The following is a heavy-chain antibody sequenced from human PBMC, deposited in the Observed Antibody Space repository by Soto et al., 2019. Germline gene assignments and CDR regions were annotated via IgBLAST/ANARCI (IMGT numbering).Heavy chain of an antibody. J-gene: IGHJ4*02. CDR2: IWFDGSNK. D-gene: IGHD2-2*01. Sequence: QVELVESGGGVVQPGRSLRLSCAASGFSFSRYGMHWVRQAPGKGLEWVAVIWFDGSNKYYADSVKGRFTISRDNSKXXXXXXXXXXXXXXXXXXXXXXXXXFVIVPAASDYWGQGTLVTVSS. V-gene: IGHV3-33*01. CDR3: XXXXXFVIVPAASDY. CDR1: GFSFSRYG.